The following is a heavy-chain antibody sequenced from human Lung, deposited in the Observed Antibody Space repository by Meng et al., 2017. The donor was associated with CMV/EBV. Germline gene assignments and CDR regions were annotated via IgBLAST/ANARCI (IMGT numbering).Heavy chain of an antibody. Sequence: SLKISCAASGFTFDDYAMHWVRQAPGKGLEWVSGISWNSGSIGYADSVKGRFTISRDNAKNSLYLQMNSLRAEDTALYYCAKESSGFDYWGQGELVNVDS. V-gene: IGHV3-9*01. CDR2: ISWNSGSI. CDR1: GFTFDDYA. D-gene: IGHD6-19*01. J-gene: IGHJ4*02. CDR3: AKESSGFDY.